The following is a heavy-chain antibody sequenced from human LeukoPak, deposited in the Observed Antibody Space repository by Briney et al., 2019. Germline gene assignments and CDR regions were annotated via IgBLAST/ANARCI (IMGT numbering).Heavy chain of an antibody. V-gene: IGHV3-49*04. CDR1: GFTFGDHA. CDR3: TRGPTQQWLYYGMDV. D-gene: IGHD5-18*01. J-gene: IGHJ6*02. Sequence: PGRSLRLSCTASGFTFGDHAMSWVRQAPGKGLEWVGFIRSKIYGGTTEYAASVKGRFTISRDDSKSIAYLQMNSLKTEDTAVYYCTRGPTQQWLYYGMDVWGQGTTVTVSS. CDR2: IRSKIYGGTT.